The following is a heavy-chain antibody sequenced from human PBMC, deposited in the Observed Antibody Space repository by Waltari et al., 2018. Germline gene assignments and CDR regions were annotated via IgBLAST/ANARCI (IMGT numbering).Heavy chain of an antibody. CDR3: ARRYDSSGYPQDY. J-gene: IGHJ4*02. D-gene: IGHD3-22*01. CDR1: GGSFSGYY. V-gene: IGHV4-34*01. CDR2: INHSEST. Sequence: QVQLQQWRAGLLKPSETLSLTCAVYGGSFSGYYWSLIRQPPGKGLEWIGEINHSESTNYNPSLKSRVTISVDTSKNQFSLKLSSVTAADTAVYYCARRYDSSGYPQDYWGQGTLVTVSS.